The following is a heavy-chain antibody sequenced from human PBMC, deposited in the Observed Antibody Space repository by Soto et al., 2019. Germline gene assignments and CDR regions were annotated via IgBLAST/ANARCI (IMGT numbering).Heavy chain of an antibody. CDR2: ISGSGGST. V-gene: IGHV3-23*01. Sequence: EVQLLESGGTVVQPGGSLRLSCAASGFTFSSYAMSWVRQAPGKGLEWVSAISGSGGSTYYADSVKGRFTISRDNSKNMLYLQMNSLRAEDTAVYYCANPASSYYGYFDYWGQGTLVTVSS. CDR3: ANPASSYYGYFDY. CDR1: GFTFSSYA. J-gene: IGHJ4*02. D-gene: IGHD3-10*01.